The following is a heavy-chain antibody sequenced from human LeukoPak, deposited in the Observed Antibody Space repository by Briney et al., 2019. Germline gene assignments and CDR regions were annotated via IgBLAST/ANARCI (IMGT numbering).Heavy chain of an antibody. Sequence: ASVKVSCKASGYTFTSYDISWVRQAPGQGLEWMGGVIPIFGTANYAQKFQGRVTITADESTSTAYMELSSLRSEDTAVYYCARANSSSGDAFDIWGQGTMVTVSS. D-gene: IGHD6-6*01. V-gene: IGHV1-69*13. CDR1: GYTFTSYD. CDR3: ARANSSSGDAFDI. J-gene: IGHJ3*02. CDR2: VIPIFGTA.